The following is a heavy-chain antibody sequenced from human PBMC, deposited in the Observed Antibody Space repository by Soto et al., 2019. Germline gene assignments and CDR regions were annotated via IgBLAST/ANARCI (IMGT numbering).Heavy chain of an antibody. Sequence: ASVKVSCKASGYSFTNFHIHWVRQAPGQGLEWMGWINAGNGNTKYSQKLQGRVTITRDTSASTAYMELSSLRSEDTAVYYCASSGMVRGVIIHKYFQHWGQGTLVTVSS. CDR2: INAGNGNT. D-gene: IGHD3-10*01. CDR1: GYSFTNFH. J-gene: IGHJ1*01. CDR3: ASSGMVRGVIIHKYFQH. V-gene: IGHV1-3*01.